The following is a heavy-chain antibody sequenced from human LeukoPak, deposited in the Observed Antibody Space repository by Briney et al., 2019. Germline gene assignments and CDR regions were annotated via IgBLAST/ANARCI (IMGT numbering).Heavy chain of an antibody. J-gene: IGHJ4*02. CDR1: GFTFSSYA. Sequence: HAGGSLRLSCVASGFTFSSYAMSWVRQAPGKGLEWVSAISDSGGSTQYADSVKGRFTISRDNSKNTLYLQMNSLRVEDTAVYYCAKGSSNWLDHYYFDFWGQGTLVTVSS. CDR2: ISDSGGST. CDR3: AKGSSNWLDHYYFDF. V-gene: IGHV3-23*01. D-gene: IGHD6-13*01.